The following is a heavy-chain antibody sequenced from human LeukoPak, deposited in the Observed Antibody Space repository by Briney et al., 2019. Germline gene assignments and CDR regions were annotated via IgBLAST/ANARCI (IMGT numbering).Heavy chain of an antibody. V-gene: IGHV3-23*01. CDR3: AKCPGQPVWANNDN. CDR1: GFTFSTFA. CDR2: ISDSDGST. Sequence: PGGSLRLSCAASGFTFSTFAMSWVRQAPGKGLEWVSAISDSDGSTYYANSVKGRFTISRDNSRNMLYLQMNSLRAEDTAVYYCAKCPGQPVWANNDNWGQGTPFTLSS. J-gene: IGHJ4*02. D-gene: IGHD6-6*01.